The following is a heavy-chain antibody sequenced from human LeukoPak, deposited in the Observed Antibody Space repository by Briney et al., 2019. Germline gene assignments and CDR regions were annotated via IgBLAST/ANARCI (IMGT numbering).Heavy chain of an antibody. V-gene: IGHV3-23*01. Sequence: GGSLRLSCAASGVTFKNYAMSWVRQAPGKGLEWVSTIGGSGGNTYYADSVKGRFTISRDNSKNTLYLQMNSLRAEDTAVYYCAKDVSGSPTAFDYWGQGTLVTVSS. CDR2: IGGSGGNT. D-gene: IGHD1-26*01. J-gene: IGHJ4*02. CDR3: AKDVSGSPTAFDY. CDR1: GVTFKNYA.